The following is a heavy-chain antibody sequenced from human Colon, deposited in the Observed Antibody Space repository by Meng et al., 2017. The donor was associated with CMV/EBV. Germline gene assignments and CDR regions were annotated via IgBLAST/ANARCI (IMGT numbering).Heavy chain of an antibody. J-gene: IGHJ5*02. Sequence: GESLKISCAASGFTFSSYAMSWVRQAPGKGLEWVSAISGSGGSTYYADSVKGRFTISRDNSKNTLYLQMNSLRAEDTAVYYCAKPEKIPSDWFDPWGQGTLVTVSS. CDR3: AKPEKIPSDWFDP. CDR1: GFTFSSYA. V-gene: IGHV3-23*01. D-gene: IGHD1-26*01. CDR2: ISGSGGST.